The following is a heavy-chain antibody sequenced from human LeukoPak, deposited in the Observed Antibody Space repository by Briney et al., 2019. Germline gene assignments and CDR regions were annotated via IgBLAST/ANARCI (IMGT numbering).Heavy chain of an antibody. CDR1: GFTFSSYA. J-gene: IGHJ5*01. V-gene: IGHV3-23*01. Sequence: GGSLRLSCAASGFTFSSYAMSWVRRAPGKGLEWVSTISDSGANIYYADSVKGRFTISRDNSKNTLYLHMNSLRAEDTALYYCAKDYYGSGSADWFDSWGPGTLVIVSS. CDR2: ISDSGANI. D-gene: IGHD3-10*01. CDR3: AKDYYGSGSADWFDS.